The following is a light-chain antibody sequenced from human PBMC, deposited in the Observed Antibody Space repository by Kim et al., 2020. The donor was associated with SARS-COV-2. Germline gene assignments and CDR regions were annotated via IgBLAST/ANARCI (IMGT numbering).Light chain of an antibody. CDR2: GAS. V-gene: IGKV3-20*01. J-gene: IGKJ1*01. CDR3: QQYSSSPAT. CDR1: QSVSSNC. Sequence: SPGERPTLSCRASQSVSSNCLAWYQQKPGQAPRLLICGASSRATGIPDRFSGSGSGTDFTLTITRLEPEDFAVYYWQQYSSSPATFGQGTKVDIK.